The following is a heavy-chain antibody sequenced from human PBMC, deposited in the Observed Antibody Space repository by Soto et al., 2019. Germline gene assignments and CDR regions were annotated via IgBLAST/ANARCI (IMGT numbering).Heavy chain of an antibody. CDR2: ISTDGSST. CDR3: ARATASNHPFDY. J-gene: IGHJ4*02. Sequence: EVQLVESGGGLVQPGGSLRLSCAATGFTFSTYWMHWVRQGPGKGLVWVSRISTDGSSTTYADSVKGRFTISRDNAKNTLYLQMNSLSAEDTAAYYCARATASNHPFDYWGQGTLVTVSS. D-gene: IGHD4-4*01. V-gene: IGHV3-74*01. CDR1: GFTFSTYW.